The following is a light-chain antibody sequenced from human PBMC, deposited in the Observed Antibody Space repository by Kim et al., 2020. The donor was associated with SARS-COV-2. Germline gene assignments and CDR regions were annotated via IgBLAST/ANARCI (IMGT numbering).Light chain of an antibody. CDR1: QSVSSY. J-gene: IGKJ4*01. CDR2: DAS. V-gene: IGKV3-11*01. CDR3: QQRSNWPLT. Sequence: SPGERATLYCRASQSVSSYLAWYQQKPGQAPRLLIYDASNRATGIPARFSGSGSGTDFTLTISSLEPEDFAVYYCQQRSNWPLTFGGGTKVDIK.